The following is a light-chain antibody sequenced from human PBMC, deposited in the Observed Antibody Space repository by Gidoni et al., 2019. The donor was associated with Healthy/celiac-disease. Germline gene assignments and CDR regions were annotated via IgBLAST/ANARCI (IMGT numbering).Light chain of an antibody. CDR2: QDS. V-gene: IGLV3-1*01. J-gene: IGLJ1*01. Sequence: YELPQPPSVSVSPGQTASITCSGDKLGDKYACWYQQKPGQSPVLAIYQDSKRPSGIPERFSGSNSGNTATLTISGTQAMDEADYYCQAWDSSTNYVFGTGTKVTVL. CDR3: QAWDSSTNYV. CDR1: KLGDKY.